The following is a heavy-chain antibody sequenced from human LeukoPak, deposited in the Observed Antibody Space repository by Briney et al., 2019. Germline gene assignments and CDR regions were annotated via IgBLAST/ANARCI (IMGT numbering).Heavy chain of an antibody. Sequence: GGSLRLSCAASGFTFSSYEMNWVRQAPGKGLEWVSYISCSGSTKYYADSVKGRFTISRDNAKNSLYLQMNSLRAEDTAVYYCARVDVGATLDYWGQGTLLSVSS. V-gene: IGHV3-48*03. CDR3: ARVDVGATLDY. CDR1: GFTFSSYE. CDR2: ISCSGSTK. J-gene: IGHJ4*02. D-gene: IGHD1-26*01.